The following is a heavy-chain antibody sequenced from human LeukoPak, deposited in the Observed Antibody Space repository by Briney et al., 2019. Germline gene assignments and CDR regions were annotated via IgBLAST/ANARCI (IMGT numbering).Heavy chain of an antibody. V-gene: IGHV4-59*01. Sequence: SETPSLTCTVSGGSISSYYWSWIRQPPGKGLEWIGYIYYSGSTNYNPSLKSRVTISVDTSKNQFSLKLSSVTAADTAVYYCARAGDFWSGYEYYFDYWGQGTLVTVSS. CDR1: GGSISSYY. D-gene: IGHD3-3*01. CDR3: ARAGDFWSGYEYYFDY. J-gene: IGHJ4*02. CDR2: IYYSGST.